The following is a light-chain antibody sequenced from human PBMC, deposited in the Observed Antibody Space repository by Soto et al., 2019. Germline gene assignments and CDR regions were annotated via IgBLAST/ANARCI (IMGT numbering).Light chain of an antibody. J-gene: IGLJ3*02. CDR1: SSNIGAGYD. CDR3: QSYDSSLSGSV. V-gene: IGLV1-40*01. CDR2: GNS. Sequence: VLTQPPSVSGAPGQRVTISCTGSSSNIGAGYDVHWYQQLPGTAPKLLIYGNSIRPSGVPDRFSGSKSGTSASLAITGLQAEDEADYYCQSYDSSLSGSVFGGGTKVTVL.